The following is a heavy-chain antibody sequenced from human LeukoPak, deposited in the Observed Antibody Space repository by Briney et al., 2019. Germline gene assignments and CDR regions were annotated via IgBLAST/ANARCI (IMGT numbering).Heavy chain of an antibody. CDR3: ARDYYGPGGMDV. CDR2: ISSSSSFI. Sequence: PGGSLRLSCAASGFTFSSYSMNWVRQAPGKGLEWVSSISSSSSFIYYADSVKGRFAISRDNAKNSLYLQMNSLRAEDTAVYYCARDYYGPGGMDVWGQGTTVTVSS. V-gene: IGHV3-21*01. CDR1: GFTFSSYS. D-gene: IGHD3-10*01. J-gene: IGHJ6*02.